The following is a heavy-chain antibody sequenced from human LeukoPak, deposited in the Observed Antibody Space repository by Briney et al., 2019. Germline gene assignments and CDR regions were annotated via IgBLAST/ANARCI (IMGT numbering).Heavy chain of an antibody. CDR2: ISYDGSNK. CDR1: GFTFSSYG. Sequence: GGSLRLSCAASGFTFSSYGMHWVRQAPGKGLEWVAVISYDGSNKYYADSVKGRFTISRDNSKNTLYLQMHSLRAEDTAVYYCARVFSSYYYDSSPYDYWGQGTLVTVSS. D-gene: IGHD3-22*01. CDR3: ARVFSSYYYDSSPYDY. V-gene: IGHV3-30*03. J-gene: IGHJ4*02.